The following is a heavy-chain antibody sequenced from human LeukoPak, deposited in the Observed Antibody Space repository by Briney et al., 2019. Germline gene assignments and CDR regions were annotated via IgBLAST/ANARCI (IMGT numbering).Heavy chain of an antibody. CDR2: LNPNSGGT. J-gene: IGHJ5*02. CDR3: ARDLIMGSYDILTGYPENWFDP. Sequence: ASVKVSCKASGYSFTGHYIHWVRQAPGQGLEWMGWLNPNSGGTKFAQKFQGRVTMTRDTSISTAYMELSRLRSDDTAVYYCARDLIMGSYDILTGYPENWFDPWGQGTLVTVSS. V-gene: IGHV1-2*02. D-gene: IGHD3-9*01. CDR1: GYSFTGHY.